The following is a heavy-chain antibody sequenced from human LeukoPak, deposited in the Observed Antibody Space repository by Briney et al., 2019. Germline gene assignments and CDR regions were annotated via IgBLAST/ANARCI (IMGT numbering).Heavy chain of an antibody. CDR1: GYSISTGYH. Sequence: SETLSLTCTVPGYSISTGYHWGWIRQSPGTGLEWIGSTYHSGNTYYNPSLKSRVTISMDTSMNQFSLQVTSVTAADTAVYYCARTRYCSGATCYSPELFDSWGQGTLVTVSS. V-gene: IGHV4-38-2*02. D-gene: IGHD2-15*01. CDR3: ARTRYCSGATCYSPELFDS. J-gene: IGHJ4*02. CDR2: TYHSGNT.